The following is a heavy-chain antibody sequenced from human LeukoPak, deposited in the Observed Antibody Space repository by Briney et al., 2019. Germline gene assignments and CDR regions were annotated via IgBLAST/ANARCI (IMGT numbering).Heavy chain of an antibody. CDR2: INHSGST. J-gene: IGHJ6*02. V-gene: IGHV4-34*01. CDR3: ARGPPNCSGGSCYSSYYYYGMDV. D-gene: IGHD2-15*01. Sequence: SETLSLTCAVYGGSFSGYYWSWIRQPPGKGLEWIGEINHSGSTNYNPFLKSRVTISVDTSKNQFSLKLSSVTAADTAVYYCARGPPNCSGGSCYSSYYYYGMDVWGQGTTVTVSS. CDR1: GGSFSGYY.